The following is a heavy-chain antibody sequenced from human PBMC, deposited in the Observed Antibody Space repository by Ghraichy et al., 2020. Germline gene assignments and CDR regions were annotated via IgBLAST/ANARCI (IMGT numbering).Heavy chain of an antibody. CDR1: GYTFTDYG. D-gene: IGHD2-15*01. V-gene: IGHV1-18*01. CDR3: ARGDGWYVP. CDR2: ISPYNGNK. Sequence: ASVKVSCTASGYTFTDYGVTWVRQAPGQGLEWVGWISPYNGNKKYAQNLQGRVYMTTDLSTNTAYMELKSLRLDDTAIYYCARGDGWYVPWGQGTLVTVSS. J-gene: IGHJ5*02.